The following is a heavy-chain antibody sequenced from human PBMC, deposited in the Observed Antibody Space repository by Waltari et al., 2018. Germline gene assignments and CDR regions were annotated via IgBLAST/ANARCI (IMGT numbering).Heavy chain of an antibody. D-gene: IGHD6-6*01. V-gene: IGHV3-7*03. J-gene: IGHJ5*02. CDR1: GFTFGGYW. CDR3: ARVPLMYSSSSRWRNWFDP. Sequence: EVQLVESGGGMVQPGGSLSLSCAVSGFTFGGYWMTWGRQAPGKGLEWVANIKEDGSEKYYVDSVKGRFTISRDNAKNSLYLQMNSLRAEDTAVYYCARVPLMYSSSSRWRNWFDPWGQGTLVTVSS. CDR2: IKEDGSEK.